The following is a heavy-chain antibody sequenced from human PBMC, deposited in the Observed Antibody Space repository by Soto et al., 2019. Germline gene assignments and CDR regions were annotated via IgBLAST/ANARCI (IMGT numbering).Heavy chain of an antibody. J-gene: IGHJ5*02. V-gene: IGHV1-2*02. CDR2: INPNSGGT. D-gene: IGHD2-15*01. Sequence: ASVKVSCKASGYTFTGYYMHWVRQAPGQGLEWMGWINPNSGGTNYAQKFQGRVTMTRDTSISTAYMELSRLRSDDTAVYYCARDFGYCSGGSCYSGNWFDPWGQGTLVTVSS. CDR3: ARDFGYCSGGSCYSGNWFDP. CDR1: GYTFTGYY.